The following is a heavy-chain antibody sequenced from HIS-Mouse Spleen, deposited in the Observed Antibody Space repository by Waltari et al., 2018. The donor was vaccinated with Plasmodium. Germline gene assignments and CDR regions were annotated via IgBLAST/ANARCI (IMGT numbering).Heavy chain of an antibody. V-gene: IGHV4-38-2*02. Sequence: QVQLQESGPGLVKPSETLSLTCTFPGYSLSRGYYWGWLRPPPGKGLEWIGSIYHSGSTYYNPSLKSRVTISVDTSKNQFSLKLSSVTAADTAVYYCARAESSIAARHYYYYGMDVWGQGTTVTVSS. CDR2: IYHSGST. CDR1: GYSLSRGYY. CDR3: ARAESSIAARHYYYYGMDV. D-gene: IGHD6-6*01. J-gene: IGHJ6*02.